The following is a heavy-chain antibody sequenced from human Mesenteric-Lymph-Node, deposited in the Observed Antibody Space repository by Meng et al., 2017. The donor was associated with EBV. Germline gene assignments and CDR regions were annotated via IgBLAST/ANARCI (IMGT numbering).Heavy chain of an antibody. J-gene: IGHJ1*01. CDR1: GYTFTSYG. D-gene: IGHD4-17*01. CDR3: ARDYYGDFWGSFHH. CDR2: ISAHNGNT. V-gene: IGHV1-18*01. Sequence: QVHRVTSGAGVNRPAAPVKVSCKASGYTFTSYGISWVRQAPGQGLEWMGWISAHNGNTIYAQKLQGRVTMTTDTSTSTAYMEVRSLRSDDTAVYYCARDYYGDFWGSFHHWGQGTLVTISS.